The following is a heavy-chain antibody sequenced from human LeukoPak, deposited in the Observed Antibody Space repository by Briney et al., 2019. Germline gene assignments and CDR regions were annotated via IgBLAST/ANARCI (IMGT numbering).Heavy chain of an antibody. J-gene: IGHJ5*02. Sequence: GESLKISCKGSGYSFTSYWIGWVRQIPGKGLEWVGIIYPGDSDTRYSPSFQGQITISADKSISTAYLQWSSLKASDTAMYYCARRYYGSGSYYNWFDPWGQGTLVTVSS. CDR3: ARRYYGSGSYYNWFDP. D-gene: IGHD3-10*01. V-gene: IGHV5-51*01. CDR1: GYSFTSYW. CDR2: IYPGDSDT.